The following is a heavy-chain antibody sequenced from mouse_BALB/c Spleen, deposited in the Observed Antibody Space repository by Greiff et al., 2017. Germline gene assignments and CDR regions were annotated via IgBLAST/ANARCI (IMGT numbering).Heavy chain of an antibody. V-gene: IGHV2-6-2*01. D-gene: IGHD2-4*01. CDR1: GFSLTSYG. CDR2: IWSDGST. CDR3: ARQDGDYDWFAY. Sequence: QVQLKQSGPDLVAPSQSLSITCTVSGFSLTSYGVHWVRQPPGKGLEWLVVIWSDGSTTYNSALKSRLSISKDNSKSQVFLKMNSLQTDDTAMYYCARQDGDYDWFAYWGQGTLVTVSA. J-gene: IGHJ3*01.